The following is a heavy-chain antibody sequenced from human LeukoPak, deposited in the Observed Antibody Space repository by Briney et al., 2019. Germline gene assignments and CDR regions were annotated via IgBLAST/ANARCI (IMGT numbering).Heavy chain of an antibody. J-gene: IGHJ4*02. D-gene: IGHD5-24*01. CDR2: ISGSGGST. CDR1: GFTFSSYA. Sequence: PGGSLRLSCAASGFTFSSYAMSWVRQAPGKGLGWVSAISGSGGSTYYADSVKGRFTISRDNSKNTLYLQMNSLRAEDMAVYYCAKDMGLQRYYFDYWGQGTLVTVSS. CDR3: AKDMGLQRYYFDY. V-gene: IGHV3-23*01.